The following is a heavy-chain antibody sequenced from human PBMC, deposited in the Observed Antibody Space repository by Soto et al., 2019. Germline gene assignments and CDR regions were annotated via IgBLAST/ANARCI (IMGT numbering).Heavy chain of an antibody. CDR3: AKANDFWSALPDY. Sequence: EVQLVESGGGLVQPGRSLRLSCAASGFTFDDYAMHWVRQAPGKGLEWVSGISWNSGSIGYADSVKGRFTISRDNAKNSLYLQMNSLRAEDTALYYCAKANDFWSALPDYWGQGTLVTVSS. V-gene: IGHV3-9*01. CDR1: GFTFDDYA. J-gene: IGHJ4*02. CDR2: ISWNSGSI. D-gene: IGHD3-3*01.